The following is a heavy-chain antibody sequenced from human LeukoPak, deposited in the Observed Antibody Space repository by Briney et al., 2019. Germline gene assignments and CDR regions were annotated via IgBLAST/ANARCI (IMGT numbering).Heavy chain of an antibody. CDR1: GGSVNSGSYY. Sequence: PSETLSLTCTVSGGSVNSGSYYWSWIRQPPGKGLEWIGEINHSGSTNYNPSLKSRVTISVDTSKNQFSLKLSSVTAADTAVYYCARGWGVLRYFVPDFDYWGQGTLVTVSS. V-gene: IGHV4-39*07. D-gene: IGHD3-9*01. CDR3: ARGWGVLRYFVPDFDY. J-gene: IGHJ4*02. CDR2: INHSGST.